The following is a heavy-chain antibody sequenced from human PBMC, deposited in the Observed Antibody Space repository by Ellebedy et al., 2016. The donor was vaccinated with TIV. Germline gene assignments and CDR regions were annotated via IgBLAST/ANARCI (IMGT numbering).Heavy chain of an antibody. CDR2: INWNGGST. Sequence: GESLKISXAASGFTFDDFGMTWVRQAPGKGLEWVSEINWNGGSTSYADSVQGRFTISRDNSKNTLYLQINSLRPEDTATYYCARTWQLPDYFDFWGQGTLVTVSS. CDR1: GFTFDDFG. D-gene: IGHD1-7*01. V-gene: IGHV3-20*04. J-gene: IGHJ4*02. CDR3: ARTWQLPDYFDF.